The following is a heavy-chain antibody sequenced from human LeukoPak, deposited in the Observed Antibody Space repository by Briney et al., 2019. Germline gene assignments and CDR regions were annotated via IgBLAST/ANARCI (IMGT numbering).Heavy chain of an antibody. Sequence: GGSLRLSCAASGFTFTTYALSWVRQAPGKGLEWVSGISGGGSRTYYADSVKGRFTISRDNTKNTLYLQMNSLRGDDTAVYYCAKDKNVAVAGPGLDYWGQGTLVSVSS. J-gene: IGHJ4*02. V-gene: IGHV3-23*01. CDR1: GFTFTTYA. D-gene: IGHD6-13*01. CDR2: ISGGGSRT. CDR3: AKDKNVAVAGPGLDY.